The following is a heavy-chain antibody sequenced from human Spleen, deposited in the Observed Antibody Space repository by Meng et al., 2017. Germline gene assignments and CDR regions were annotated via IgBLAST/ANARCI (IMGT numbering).Heavy chain of an antibody. V-gene: IGHV4-61*02. J-gene: IGHJ3*02. CDR1: GGSISSGSYY. CDR2: IYTSGST. Sequence: SETLSLTCTVSGGSISSGSYYWSWIRQPAGKGLEWIGRIYTSGSTNYNPSLKSRVTISVDTSKNQFSLKLSSVTAADTAVYYCARALVSYSSSWYVPQDAFDIWGQGTMVTVSS. D-gene: IGHD6-13*01. CDR3: ARALVSYSSSWYVPQDAFDI.